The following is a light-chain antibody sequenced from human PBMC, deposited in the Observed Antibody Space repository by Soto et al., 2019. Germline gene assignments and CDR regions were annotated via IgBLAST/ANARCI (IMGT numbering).Light chain of an antibody. CDR2: GAS. J-gene: IGKJ4*01. V-gene: IGKV4-1*01. CDR1: QSLLSSANNRNY. CDR3: QQYYSGPIT. Sequence: DIVLTQSPDSLAVSLGERATINCKSSQSLLSSANNRNYLAWYQQKSGQPPKLLIYGASTRQSGVPDRISGSGSGTDFTLTISSLQAEDVAIYSCQQYYSGPITFGGGTKVEIK.